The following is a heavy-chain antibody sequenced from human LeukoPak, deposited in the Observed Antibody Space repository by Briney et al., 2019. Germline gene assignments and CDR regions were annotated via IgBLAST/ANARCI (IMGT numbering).Heavy chain of an antibody. J-gene: IGHJ6*02. Sequence: SETLSLTCTVSGGSISSYYWSWIRRPPGKGLEWIGYIYYSGSTNYNPSLKSRVTISVDTSKNQFSLKLSSVTAADTAVYYCASGRDGYNSYYYYGMDVWGQGTTVTVSS. CDR1: GGSISSYY. D-gene: IGHD5-24*01. CDR2: IYYSGST. V-gene: IGHV4-59*01. CDR3: ASGRDGYNSYYYYGMDV.